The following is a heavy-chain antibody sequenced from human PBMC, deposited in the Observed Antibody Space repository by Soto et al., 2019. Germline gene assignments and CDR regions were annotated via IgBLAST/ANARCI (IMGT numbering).Heavy chain of an antibody. J-gene: IGHJ6*02. CDR1: GFTFTSSA. CDR2: IVVGSGNT. CDR3: AAETTVTSNYYYYGMDV. V-gene: IGHV1-58*01. Sequence: SVKVSCKASGFTFTSSAVQWVRQARGQRLEWIGWIVVGSGNTNYAQKFQERVTITRDMSTSTAYMELSSLRSEDTAVYYCAAETTVTSNYYYYGMDVWGQGTTVTVSS. D-gene: IGHD4-4*01.